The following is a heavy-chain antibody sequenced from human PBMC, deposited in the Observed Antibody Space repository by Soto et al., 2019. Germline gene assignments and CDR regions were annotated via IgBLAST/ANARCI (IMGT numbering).Heavy chain of an antibody. V-gene: IGHV4-59*01. CDR1: CGSISSYY. J-gene: IGHJ6*02. Sequence: PSETLSLTCTVSCGSISSYYWSWIRQPPGKGLEWIGYIYYSGSTNYNPSLKSRVTISVDTSKNQFSLKLSSVTAADTAVYYCARGISSSWYGYYYYGMDVWGQGTTVTVSS. CDR3: ARGISSSWYGYYYYGMDV. CDR2: IYYSGST. D-gene: IGHD6-13*01.